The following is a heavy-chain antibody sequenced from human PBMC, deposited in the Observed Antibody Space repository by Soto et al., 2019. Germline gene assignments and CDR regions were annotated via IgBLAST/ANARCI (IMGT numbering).Heavy chain of an antibody. J-gene: IGHJ6*02. Sequence: PGGSLRLSCSASGFTFSSYAMHWVRQAPGKGLENVSAISSNGGSTYYADSVKGRFTISRDNSKNTLYLQMSSLRAEDTAVYYCAKDARGVNGYYYGMDVWGQGTTVTVSS. CDR1: GFTFSSYA. V-gene: IGHV3-64D*08. CDR2: ISSNGGST. D-gene: IGHD2-8*01. CDR3: AKDARGVNGYYYGMDV.